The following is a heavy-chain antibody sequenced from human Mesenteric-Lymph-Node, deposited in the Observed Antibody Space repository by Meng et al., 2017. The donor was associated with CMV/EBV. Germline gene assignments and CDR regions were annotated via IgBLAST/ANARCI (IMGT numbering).Heavy chain of an antibody. CDR2: IYYSGST. D-gene: IGHD2-2*01. Sequence: PETLSLTCTVSGDAISNGDYCWGWIRQSHGKGLDWTGNIYYSGSTNYNPFLKSRVAISVDTAKNKFSLRLSSVTAADTAVYYCTRETNVAVPTYIDSWGQGRLVTVSS. J-gene: IGHJ4*02. CDR3: TRETNVAVPTYIDS. V-gene: IGHV4-39*07. CDR1: GDAISNGDYC.